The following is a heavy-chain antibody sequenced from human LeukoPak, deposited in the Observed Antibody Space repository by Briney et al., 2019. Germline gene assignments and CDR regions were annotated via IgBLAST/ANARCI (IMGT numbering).Heavy chain of an antibody. V-gene: IGHV3-48*03. J-gene: IGHJ4*02. CDR1: GFAFSSYE. D-gene: IGHD6-19*01. CDR2: ISGDGRAI. CDR3: ATSLSGWFGPSAYY. Sequence: GGSLRLSCVASGFAFSSYEMSWIRQAPGKGLEWVSFISGDGRAIHYADSVKGRFTISADNARNTVFLQMNSLRAEDTAVYYCATSLSGWFGPSAYYCGQGTLVTVSS.